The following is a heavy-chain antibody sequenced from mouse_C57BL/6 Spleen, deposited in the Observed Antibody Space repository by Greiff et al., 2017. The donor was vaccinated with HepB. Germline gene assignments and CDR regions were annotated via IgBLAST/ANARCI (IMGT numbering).Heavy chain of an antibody. J-gene: IGHJ3*01. CDR2: IYPGDGDT. D-gene: IGHD2-5*01. CDR3: ARADNIYSNMAWFAY. V-gene: IGHV1-82*01. CDR1: GYAFSSSW. Sequence: VQLQQSGPELVKPGASVKISCKASGYAFSSSWMNWVKQRPGKGLEWIGRIYPGDGDTNYNGKFKGKATLTADKSSSTAYMQLSSLTSEDSAVYFCARADNIYSNMAWFAYWGQGTLVTVSA.